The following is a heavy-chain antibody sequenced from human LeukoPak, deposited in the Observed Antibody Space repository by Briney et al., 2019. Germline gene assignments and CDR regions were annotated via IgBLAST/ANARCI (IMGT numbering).Heavy chain of an antibody. J-gene: IGHJ4*02. V-gene: IGHV1-18*01. CDR1: GYTFTSYG. Sequence: ASVKVSCKASGYTFTSYGISWVRQAPGQGLEWMGWISAYNGNTNYAQKLQGRVTMTTDTSTSTAYMELRSLRSEDTAVYYCARSLRLLRYFDWLFPEGFDYWGQGTLVTVSS. D-gene: IGHD3-9*01. CDR2: ISAYNGNT. CDR3: ARSLRLLRYFDWLFPEGFDY.